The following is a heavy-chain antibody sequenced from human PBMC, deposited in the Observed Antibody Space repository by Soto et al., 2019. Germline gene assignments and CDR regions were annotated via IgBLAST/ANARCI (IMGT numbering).Heavy chain of an antibody. J-gene: IGHJ2*01. CDR2: IYTDGNT. D-gene: IGHD6-13*01. Sequence: GGSLRLSCAASGFTLSTYSLNWVRQAPRKGLEWVSSIYTDGNTYYADSVRGRFTISTDGSKDTLYLQMNSLRVDDTAMYYCARHVGYYWYFDLWGRGTLVTVSS. CDR3: ARHVGYYWYFDL. V-gene: IGHV3-66*04. CDR1: GFTLSTYS.